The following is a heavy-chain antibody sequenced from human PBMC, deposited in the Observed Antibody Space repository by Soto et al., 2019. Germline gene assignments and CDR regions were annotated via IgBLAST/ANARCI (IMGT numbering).Heavy chain of an antibody. D-gene: IGHD2-8*01. CDR1: GFTFSNYG. Sequence: ASVKVSCKASGFTFSNYGLNWVRQAPGQGLEWMGWVSANNGHTNYAQNLQGRVSMTTDTSTSTAYMELRGLRFDDTAVYYCARDIESVTAKHFFYYYAMDVWGQGTTVT. CDR2: VSANNGHT. CDR3: ARDIESVTAKHFFYYYAMDV. V-gene: IGHV1-18*01. J-gene: IGHJ6*02.